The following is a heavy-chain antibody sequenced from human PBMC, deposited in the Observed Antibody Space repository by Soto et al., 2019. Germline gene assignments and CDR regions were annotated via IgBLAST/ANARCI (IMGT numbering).Heavy chain of an antibody. D-gene: IGHD3-10*01. CDR2: IYYSGST. CDR3: ARRAGVMVRGVIPFDY. Sequence: QLQLQESGPGLVKPSETLSLTCTVSGGSISSSSYYWGWIRQPPGKGLEWIGSIYYSGSTYYNPSLKSRVTISVDTSKNQFSLKLSSVTAADTAVYYCARRAGVMVRGVIPFDYWGQGTRVTVSS. CDR1: GGSISSSSYY. V-gene: IGHV4-39*01. J-gene: IGHJ4*02.